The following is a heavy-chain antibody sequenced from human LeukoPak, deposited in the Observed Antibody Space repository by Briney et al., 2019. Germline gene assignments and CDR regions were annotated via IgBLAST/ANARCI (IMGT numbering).Heavy chain of an antibody. CDR1: GASVSCNTAA. Sequence: SPTLSLTLAISGASVSCNTAALNWVRQSPSKGPEWLGRTYYRSKWSNDYAVSVKSRITINPDTSKNQFSLQLNSVTPDDTAVYYCARDEDGYNTFDFWGQGTLVTISS. D-gene: IGHD5-24*01. CDR2: TYYRSKWSN. CDR3: ARDEDGYNTFDF. V-gene: IGHV6-1*01. J-gene: IGHJ4*02.